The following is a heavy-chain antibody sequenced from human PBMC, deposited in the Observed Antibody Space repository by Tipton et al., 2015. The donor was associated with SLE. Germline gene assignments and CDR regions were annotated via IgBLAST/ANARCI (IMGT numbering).Heavy chain of an antibody. CDR1: GGTFSSYA. CDR3: ASWGDIVGALYYYYYYMDV. CDR2: IIPIFGTA. V-gene: IGHV1-69*05. J-gene: IGHJ6*03. D-gene: IGHD1-26*01. Sequence: QLVQSGAEVKKPGSSVKVSCKASGGTFSSYAISWVRQAPGQGLEWMGGIIPIFGTANYAQKFQGRVTITTDESTSTAYMELSSLRSEDTAVYYCASWGDIVGALYYYYYYMDVWGKGTTVTVSS.